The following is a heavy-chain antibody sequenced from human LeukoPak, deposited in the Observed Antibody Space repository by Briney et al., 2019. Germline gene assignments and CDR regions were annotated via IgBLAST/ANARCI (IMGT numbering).Heavy chain of an antibody. D-gene: IGHD4-11*01. CDR2: INHSGST. CDR1: GGSISSSSYY. J-gene: IGHJ6*03. CDR3: ARAPYSNYGFYYYYSMDV. V-gene: IGHV4-39*07. Sequence: SETLSLTCTVSGGSISSSSYYWGWIRQPPGKGLEWIGEINHSGSTNYNPSLKSRATISVDTSKNQFSLKLSSVTAADTAVYYCARAPYSNYGFYYYYSMDVWGKGTTVTVSS.